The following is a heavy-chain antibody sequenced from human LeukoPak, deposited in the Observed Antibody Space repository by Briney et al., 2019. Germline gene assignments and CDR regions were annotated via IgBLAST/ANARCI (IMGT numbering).Heavy chain of an antibody. CDR3: ARTAVGETFPYYYFYMGG. J-gene: IGHJ6*03. D-gene: IGHD2-21*01. Sequence: PSESLSLTCAASGCSISSYYLSWIRQAPGKGLEWVGNIYYSGSTNYNPSLKSRVTISVDTSKNKFSLVLSSVTAADTAVYYCARTAVGETFPYYYFYMGGWGKGVTVTVS. CDR2: IYYSGST. V-gene: IGHV4-59*08. CDR1: GCSISSYY.